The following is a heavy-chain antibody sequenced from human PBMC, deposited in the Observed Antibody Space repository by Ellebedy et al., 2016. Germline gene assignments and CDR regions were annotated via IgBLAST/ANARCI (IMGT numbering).Heavy chain of an antibody. J-gene: IGHJ5*02. V-gene: IGHV1-46*01. Sequence: ASVKVSXXAFGYTLSTYYMHWVRQAAGQGLEWMGIINPNGGYTTYAEKFQGRLTMTSDTSTSTVFMELSSLTSEDTAMYYCARGHQEPGGDYDSWSGSYHYWFDPWGQGTLVTVSS. CDR2: INPNGGYT. CDR3: ARGHQEPGGDYDSWSGSYHYWFDP. D-gene: IGHD3-3*01. CDR1: GYTLSTYY.